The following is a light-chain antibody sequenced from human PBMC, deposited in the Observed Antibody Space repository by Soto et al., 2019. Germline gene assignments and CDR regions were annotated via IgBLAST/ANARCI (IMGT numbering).Light chain of an antibody. CDR2: TAS. V-gene: IGKV1-39*01. Sequence: DIPMTQSPSSLSASVGDRVTITCRASQSISSYLKWYQQKPGKAPKVLIYTASSLQSGVPSRFGGSGSGTDFTLTISSLQPEDFATYYCQQSYSIPWTFGHGTKVEIK. J-gene: IGKJ1*01. CDR3: QQSYSIPWT. CDR1: QSISSY.